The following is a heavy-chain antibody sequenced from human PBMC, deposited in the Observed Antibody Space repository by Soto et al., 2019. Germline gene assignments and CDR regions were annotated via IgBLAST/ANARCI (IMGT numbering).Heavy chain of an antibody. D-gene: IGHD3-22*01. CDR2: ISYDGSNK. Sequence: QVQLVESGGGVVQPGRSLRLSCAASGFTFSSYAMHWVRQAPGKGLEWVAVISYDGSNKYYADSVKGRFTISRDNSKNTVYLQMNSLRAEDTAVYYCARSPIHYYDRDGGMDVWGQGTTVTVSS. J-gene: IGHJ6*02. V-gene: IGHV3-30-3*01. CDR1: GFTFSSYA. CDR3: ARSPIHYYDRDGGMDV.